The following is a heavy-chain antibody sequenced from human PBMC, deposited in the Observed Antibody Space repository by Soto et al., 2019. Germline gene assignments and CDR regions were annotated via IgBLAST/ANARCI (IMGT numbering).Heavy chain of an antibody. D-gene: IGHD5-18*01. CDR3: ARGRIQLWSDMDV. CDR1: GFTFSSNA. V-gene: IGHV3-23*01. CDR2: ISGPGHRT. Sequence: GGSLRLSCAASGFTFSSNAMNWVRQAPGKGLEWVSAISGPGHRTYYADSVKGRFTVSSDNSKKTVYLQMNSLRAEDTAIYYCARGRIQLWSDMDVWGQGTQVTVSS. J-gene: IGHJ6*02.